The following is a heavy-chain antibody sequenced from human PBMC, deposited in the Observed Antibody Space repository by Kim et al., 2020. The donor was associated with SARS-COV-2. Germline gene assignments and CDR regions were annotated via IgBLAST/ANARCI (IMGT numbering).Heavy chain of an antibody. J-gene: IGHJ4*02. D-gene: IGHD3-10*01. CDR3: TRHDEGESTSVDS. V-gene: IGHV4-39*01. CDR2: IFLSGRT. Sequence: SETLSLTCTVSGGSISNAIYYWDWIRQPPGKGLEWIGTIFLSGRTYYNPSLKSLATISVDTSNNQFSLRLSSVTAADTAVYYFTRHDEGESTSVDSWGPG. CDR1: GGSISNAIYY.